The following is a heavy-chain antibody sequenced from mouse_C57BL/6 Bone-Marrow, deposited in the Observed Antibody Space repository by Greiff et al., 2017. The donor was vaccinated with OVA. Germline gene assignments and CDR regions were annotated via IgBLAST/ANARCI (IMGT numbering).Heavy chain of an antibody. V-gene: IGHV1-69*01. J-gene: IGHJ4*01. CDR1: GYTFTSYW. CDR2: IDPSDSYT. D-gene: IGHD1-1*01. CDR3: ARDYYVSNYLYYYGMDY. Sequence: QVQLQQSGAELVMPGASVKLSCKASGYTFTSYWMHWVKQRPGQGLEWIGEIDPSDSYTNYNQKFKGKSTLTVDKSSSTAYMQLSSLTSEDSAVYYCARDYYVSNYLYYYGMDYWGQGTSVTVSS.